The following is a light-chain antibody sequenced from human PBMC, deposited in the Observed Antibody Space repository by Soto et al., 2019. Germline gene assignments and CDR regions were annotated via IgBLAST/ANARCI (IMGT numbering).Light chain of an antibody. CDR2: EVN. CDR1: SNDIGTYNY. Sequence: QSALTQPPSASGSPGQLVTISCTGTSNDIGTYNYVSWYKHPPGEAPKLIIYEVNKRPSGVPDRFSAAKSGNTASLTVSGLQADDEADYYCCSYAGSSAMLFGGGTKLTVL. CDR3: CSYAGSSAML. V-gene: IGLV2-8*01. J-gene: IGLJ3*02.